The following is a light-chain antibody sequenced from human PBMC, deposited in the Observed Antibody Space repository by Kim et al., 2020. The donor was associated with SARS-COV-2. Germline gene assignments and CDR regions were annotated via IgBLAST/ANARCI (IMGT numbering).Light chain of an antibody. CDR2: DVS. V-gene: IGLV2-14*04. CDR3: SSHIGSSTWV. CDR1: SSDIGNYNC. Sequence: GQSITISCTGTSSDIGNYNCVSWSRQHPGKAPKLLIYDVSKRPSGVSDRFSGSKSGNTASLTISGLQAEDEADYYCSSHIGSSTWVFGGGTQLTVL. J-gene: IGLJ3*02.